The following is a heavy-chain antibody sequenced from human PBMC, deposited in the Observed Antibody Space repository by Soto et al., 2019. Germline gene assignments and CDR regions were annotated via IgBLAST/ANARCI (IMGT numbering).Heavy chain of an antibody. CDR3: AKVIVVILRDIESFDI. CDR2: ISGSGGST. J-gene: IGHJ3*02. Sequence: GGSLRLSCAASGFTFSSYAMSWVRQAPGKGLEWVSAISGSGGSTYNADSVKGRFTISRDNSKNTLYLQMNSLRAEDTAVYYCAKVIVVILRDIESFDIWGQGTLGT. V-gene: IGHV3-23*01. D-gene: IGHD2-15*01. CDR1: GFTFSSYA.